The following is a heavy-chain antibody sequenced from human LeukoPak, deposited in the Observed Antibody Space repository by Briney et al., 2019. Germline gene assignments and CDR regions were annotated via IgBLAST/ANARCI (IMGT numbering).Heavy chain of an antibody. J-gene: IGHJ4*02. V-gene: IGHV3-7*01. CDR3: AKEVGGSGSF. CDR2: IKQDGSKK. Sequence: GRSLRLSCAASGFTFSDYWMTWVRQAPGKGLEWVANIKQDGSKKYYVDSVKGRFTISRDNAKNSLYLQMNSLRAEDTAVYYCAKEVGGSGSFWGQGTLVTVSS. CDR1: GFTFSDYW. D-gene: IGHD3-10*01.